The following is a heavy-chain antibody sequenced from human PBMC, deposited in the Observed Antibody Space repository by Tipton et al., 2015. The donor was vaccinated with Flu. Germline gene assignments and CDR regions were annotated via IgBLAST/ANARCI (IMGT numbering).Heavy chain of an antibody. J-gene: IGHJ5*02. D-gene: IGHD2-15*01. Sequence: LVQSGAEVKRPGASVKVSCKASGYIFTTYGISWVRQAPGQGLEWMGWISADNGKTNYAKKVKDRVTMTRDTSTSTAYMELRSLRSDDTAVYYCAGDWYCPGGRCSTCFAPWGQGTLVTVSS. CDR2: ISADNGKT. V-gene: IGHV1-18*01. CDR3: AGDWYCPGGRCSTCFAP. CDR1: GYIFTTYG.